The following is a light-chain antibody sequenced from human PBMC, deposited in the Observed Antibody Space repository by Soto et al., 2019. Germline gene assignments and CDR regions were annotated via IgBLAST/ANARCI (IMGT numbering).Light chain of an antibody. J-gene: IGLJ3*02. CDR1: SSNIGAGYD. Sequence: VLTQPPSVSGAPGQRVTISSTGSSSNIGAGYDVHWYQQLPGTAPKLLIYGNSNRPSGVPDRFSGSKSGTSASLAITGLQAEDEADYYCQSYDSSLSWVFGGGTKVTVL. CDR2: GNS. V-gene: IGLV1-40*01. CDR3: QSYDSSLSWV.